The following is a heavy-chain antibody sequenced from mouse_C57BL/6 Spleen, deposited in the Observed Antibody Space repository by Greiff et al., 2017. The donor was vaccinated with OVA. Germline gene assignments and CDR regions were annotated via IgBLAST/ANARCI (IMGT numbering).Heavy chain of an antibody. Sequence: VQLQQSGAELAKPGASVKLSCKASGYTFTSYWMHWVKQRPGQGLEWIGYINPSSGYTKYNQKFKDKATLTADKSSSTAYMQLSSLTYEDSAVYYCAISYYGSTPDFDVWGTGTTVTVSS. CDR2: INPSSGYT. CDR1: GYTFTSYW. V-gene: IGHV1-7*01. D-gene: IGHD1-1*01. J-gene: IGHJ1*03. CDR3: AISYYGSTPDFDV.